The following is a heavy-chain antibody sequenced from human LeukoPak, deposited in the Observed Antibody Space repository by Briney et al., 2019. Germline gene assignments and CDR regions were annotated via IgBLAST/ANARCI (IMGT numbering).Heavy chain of an antibody. CDR1: GYTFTSYD. CDR3: ARAAGSSWHYGMDV. J-gene: IGHJ6*02. Sequence: ASVKVSCKASGYTFTSYDINWVRQATGQGLEWMGWMNPNSGNTGYAQKFQGRVTMTRNTSISTAYMELSSLRSEDTAVYYCARAAGSSWHYGMDVWGQGTTVTVSS. D-gene: IGHD6-13*01. CDR2: MNPNSGNT. V-gene: IGHV1-8*01.